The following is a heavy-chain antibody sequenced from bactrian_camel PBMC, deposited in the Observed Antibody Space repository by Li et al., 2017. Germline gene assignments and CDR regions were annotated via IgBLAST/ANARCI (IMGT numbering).Heavy chain of an antibody. V-gene: IGHV3S1*01. Sequence: HVQLVESGEGSVQAGGSLSLSCATRGYTRRSGCLAWFRQVPGKEREEVAGIYGTGVGTTLYADSVKGRFTISQDNAKNAVYLQMDNLKPEDTAMYYCASDPSAYCAGGYSPVWGQGTQVTVS. D-gene: IGHD2*01. CDR3: ASDPSAYCAGGYSPV. J-gene: IGHJ4*01. CDR1: GYTRRSGC. CDR2: IYGTGVGTT.